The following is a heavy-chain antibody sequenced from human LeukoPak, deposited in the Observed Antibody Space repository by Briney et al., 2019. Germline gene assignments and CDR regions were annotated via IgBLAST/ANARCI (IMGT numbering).Heavy chain of an antibody. V-gene: IGHV3-21*04. D-gene: IGHD2-21*02. CDR2: ISSSSSYI. CDR3: AKGSGHIVVVTAYLYFDL. J-gene: IGHJ2*01. Sequence: PGGSLRLSCAASGFTFRSYSMNWVRQAPGKGLEWVSSISSSSSYIYYADSVKGRFTISRDNAKNSLYLQMNSLRAEDTALYYCAKGSGHIVVVTAYLYFDLWGRGTLVTVSS. CDR1: GFTFRSYS.